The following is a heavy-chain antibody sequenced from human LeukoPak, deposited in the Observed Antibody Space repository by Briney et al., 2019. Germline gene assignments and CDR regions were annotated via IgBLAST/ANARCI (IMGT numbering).Heavy chain of an antibody. D-gene: IGHD3-16*01. V-gene: IGHV3-7*01. CDR1: GFTFSLYW. CDR2: INPDGSQK. CDR3: VRQMIRFWYDP. Sequence: GGSLRLSCVASGFTFSLYWMTWVRQFPGKGLEWVADINPDGSQKYSVDSVKGRFTISRDNARNAVFLQMNSLRDDDTAVYYCVRQMIRFWYDPWGQGSRVTVSS. J-gene: IGHJ5*02.